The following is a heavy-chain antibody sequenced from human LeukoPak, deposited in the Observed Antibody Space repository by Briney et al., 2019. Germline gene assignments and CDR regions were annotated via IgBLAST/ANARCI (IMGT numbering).Heavy chain of an antibody. V-gene: IGHV3-23*01. J-gene: IGHJ1*01. CDR1: GFTFSSYA. Sequence: GGSLRLSCAASGFTFSSYAMYWVRQAPGKGLEWVSGIFGSGGSTHYADSVKGRFTISRDNSKSTSDLQMNSLRAEDTAVYYCAREGDSRWGELSPWGQGTLVTVSA. D-gene: IGHD3-16*02. CDR3: AREGDSRWGELSP. CDR2: IFGSGGST.